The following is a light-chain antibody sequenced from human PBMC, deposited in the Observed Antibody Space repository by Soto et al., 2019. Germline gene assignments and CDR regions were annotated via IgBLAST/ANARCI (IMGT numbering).Light chain of an antibody. CDR1: NIGSKS. CDR2: YDS. CDR3: QVWESSSDRV. Sequence: SYELTQPPSVSVAPGKTARITCGGNNIGSKSVHWYQQKPGQAPVLVIYYDSDRPSGIPERFSGSTSGNTATLTNSRVEAGDEADYFCQVWESSSDRVFGGGTQLTV. J-gene: IGLJ3*02. V-gene: IGLV3-21*01.